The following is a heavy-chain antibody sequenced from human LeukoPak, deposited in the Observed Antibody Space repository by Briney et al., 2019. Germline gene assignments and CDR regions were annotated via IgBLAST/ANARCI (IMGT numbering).Heavy chain of an antibody. D-gene: IGHD6-13*01. J-gene: IGHJ1*01. Sequence: PSETLSLTCTVSGGSISSYYWSWIRQPPGKGLEGIGYIYYSGSTNYNPSLRSRVTISVDTSKNQFSLKLSSVTAADTAVYYCASQPLSIAAAVSWGQGTLVTASS. CDR1: GGSISSYY. CDR3: ASQPLSIAAAVS. CDR2: IYYSGST. V-gene: IGHV4-59*08.